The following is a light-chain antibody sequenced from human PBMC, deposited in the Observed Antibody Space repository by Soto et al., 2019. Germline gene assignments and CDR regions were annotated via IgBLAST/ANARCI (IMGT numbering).Light chain of an antibody. CDR3: QQYGSSVWT. J-gene: IGKJ1*01. V-gene: IGKV3-20*01. CDR1: QSVTSNY. CDR2: GAS. Sequence: EIVLTQSPGTLSLSPGERATLSCRASQSVTSNYVAWYQQRLGKAPRLILFGASSRATGIPERFSGSGSGTDFSLTISRLEPEDFAVYYCQQYGSSVWTFGQGTKVEIK.